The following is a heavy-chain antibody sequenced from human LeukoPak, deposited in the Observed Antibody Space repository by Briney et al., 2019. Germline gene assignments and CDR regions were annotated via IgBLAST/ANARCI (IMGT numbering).Heavy chain of an antibody. D-gene: IGHD1-26*01. Sequence: GGSLRLSCAASGFTFSSYDMHWVRQAPGKGLEWVALISYDGSNKYYADSVKGRFTISRDNSKSTLYLQMNSLRPEDTAVYYCARGGSRGSFDIWDQGTMVTVSS. CDR2: ISYDGSNK. J-gene: IGHJ3*02. V-gene: IGHV3-30-3*01. CDR1: GFTFSSYD. CDR3: ARGGSRGSFDI.